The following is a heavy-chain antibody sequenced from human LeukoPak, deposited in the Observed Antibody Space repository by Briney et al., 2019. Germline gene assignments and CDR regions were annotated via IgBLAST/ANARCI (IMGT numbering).Heavy chain of an antibody. J-gene: IGHJ4*02. V-gene: IGHV1-2*02. CDR1: GYTFTGQF. CDR3: ASGSGTYSPDY. Sequence: AASVKVSCRASGYTFTGQFLHWVRQALGQGLEWMGWITPNSGGTNYAQKFQGRVTMTRDTSISTAYMELSGLRSDDTAVYYCASGSGTYSPDYWGQGTLVTVSS. CDR2: ITPNSGGT. D-gene: IGHD3-10*01.